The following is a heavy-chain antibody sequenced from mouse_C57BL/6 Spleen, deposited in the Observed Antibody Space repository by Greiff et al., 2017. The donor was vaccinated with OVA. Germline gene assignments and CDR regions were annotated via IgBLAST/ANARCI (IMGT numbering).Heavy chain of an antibody. CDR3: ARPHSSCYVLYYAMDY. D-gene: IGHD3-2*02. CDR2: ISGGGGNT. V-gene: IGHV5-9*01. CDR1: GFTFSSYT. J-gene: IGHJ4*01. Sequence: EVHLVESGGGLVKPGGSLKLSCAASGFTFSSYTMSWVRQTPEKRLEWVATISGGGGNTYYPDSVKGRFTISRDNAKNTLYLQMSSLRSEDTALYYCARPHSSCYVLYYAMDYWGQGTSVTVSS.